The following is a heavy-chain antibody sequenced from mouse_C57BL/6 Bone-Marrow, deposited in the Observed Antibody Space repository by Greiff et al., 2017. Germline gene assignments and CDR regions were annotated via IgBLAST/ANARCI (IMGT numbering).Heavy chain of an antibody. CDR1: GFTFSSYA. V-gene: IGHV5-4*01. D-gene: IGHD3-3*01. CDR2: ISDGGSYT. CDR3: EGDRGYANDY. J-gene: IGHJ4*01. Sequence: VQLQQSGGGLVKPGGSLKLSCAASGFTFSSYAMSWVRQTPEQRLEWVATISDGGSYTYYPDNVKGRFTISRDNAKNDLYLQMSHLKSEDAAMYYCEGDRGYANDYCGQGTTVTVSS.